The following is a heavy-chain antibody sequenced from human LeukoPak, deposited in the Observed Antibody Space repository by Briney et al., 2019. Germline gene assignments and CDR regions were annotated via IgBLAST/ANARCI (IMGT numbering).Heavy chain of an antibody. CDR2: IYYSGST. V-gene: IGHV4-39*01. CDR1: GGSISSSSYY. D-gene: IGHD6-19*01. CDR3: ARLPPYVWVAVAGTHAFDI. J-gene: IGHJ3*02. Sequence: PSETLSLTCTVSGGSISSSSYYWGWIRQPPGKGLEWIGSIYYSGSTYYNPSLKSRVTISVDTSKNQFSLKLSSVTAADTAVYYCARLPPYVWVAVAGTHAFDIWGQGTMVTVSS.